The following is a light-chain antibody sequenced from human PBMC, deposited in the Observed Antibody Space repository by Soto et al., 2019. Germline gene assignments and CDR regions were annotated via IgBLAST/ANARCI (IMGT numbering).Light chain of an antibody. Sequence: DIVMTQSPLSLPVTPGEPASISCRSGQSLLHSNGYNYLDWYLQKPGQSPQLLIYLGSHRASGVPDRFSGSESGTDFTLKISRVEAEDVGVYYCMQSLHTRTFGQGTRVEIK. CDR1: QSLLHSNGYNY. V-gene: IGKV2-28*01. J-gene: IGKJ1*01. CDR3: MQSLHTRT. CDR2: LGS.